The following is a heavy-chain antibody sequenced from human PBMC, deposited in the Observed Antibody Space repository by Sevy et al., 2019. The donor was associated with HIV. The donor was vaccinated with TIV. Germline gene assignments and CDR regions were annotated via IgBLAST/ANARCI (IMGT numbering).Heavy chain of an antibody. Sequence: GGSLGLSCAASGFTFSKYSMSWVRQPPGKGLEWVSTFSFGCGEINYADSVKGRFTISRDTSKSAVYLQMNNLRPEDTALYYWAREGCTKPHDYWGQGTLVTVSS. CDR1: GFTFSKYS. CDR2: FSFGCGEI. V-gene: IGHV3-23*01. D-gene: IGHD2-8*01. CDR3: AREGCTKPHDY. J-gene: IGHJ4*02.